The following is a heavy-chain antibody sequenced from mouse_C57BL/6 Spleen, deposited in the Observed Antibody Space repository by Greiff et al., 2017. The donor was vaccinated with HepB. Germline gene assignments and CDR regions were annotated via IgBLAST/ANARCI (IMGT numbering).Heavy chain of an antibody. CDR1: GFTFTSYW. J-gene: IGHJ4*01. D-gene: IGHD2-2*01. V-gene: IGHV1-69*01. Sequence: VQLQQPGAELVMPGASVKLSCKASGFTFTSYWMHWVKQRPGQGLEWIGEIDPSDSYTNYNQKFKGKSTLTVDKSSSTAYMQLSSLTSEDSAVYYCARSDGYDGGYYAMDYWGQGTSVTVSS. CDR2: IDPSDSYT. CDR3: ARSDGYDGGYYAMDY.